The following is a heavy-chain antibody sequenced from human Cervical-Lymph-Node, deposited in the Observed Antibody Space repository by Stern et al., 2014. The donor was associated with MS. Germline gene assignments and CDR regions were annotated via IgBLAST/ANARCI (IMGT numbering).Heavy chain of an antibody. CDR2: LIAGNGHT. D-gene: IGHD1-14*01. V-gene: IGHV1-3*01. Sequence: QVQLVQSGAEVKKPGASVKVSCKASGYTFTDYAISWVRQAPGQGLEWMGWLIAGNGHTTYSRAFQGRINMTRDTSASTAYMELSGVRSGDTAVYYCTTDYHYWGQGTLVTVSS. J-gene: IGHJ4*02. CDR1: GYTFTDYA. CDR3: TTDYHY.